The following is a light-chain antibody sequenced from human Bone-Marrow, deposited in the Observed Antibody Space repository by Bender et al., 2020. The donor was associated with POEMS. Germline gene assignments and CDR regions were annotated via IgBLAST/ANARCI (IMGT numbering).Light chain of an antibody. J-gene: IGLJ2*01. CDR3: SSYSTSDTLVV. Sequence: QSALTQPPSASGSPGQSVTISCTGTSSDIGGYNYVSWYQQHPGKAPKLLIYDVTNRPSGISNRFSGSKSGNTASLTISGLQADDEADYYCSSYSTSDTLVVFGGGTMLTVL. CDR1: SSDIGGYNY. CDR2: DVT. V-gene: IGLV2-14*03.